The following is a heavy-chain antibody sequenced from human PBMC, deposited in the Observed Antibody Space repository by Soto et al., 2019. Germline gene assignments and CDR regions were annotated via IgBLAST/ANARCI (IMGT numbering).Heavy chain of an antibody. D-gene: IGHD5-12*01. Sequence: SETLSLTCTVSGGSISSSYWSWIRQSPGTGLEWIGYIYYTGTTNYNPSLKRRVTISLDTAKNQFSLNVNSLTTADTAVYFCARGGNRYSNTASGVGGFDFWGQGTLVTVSS. V-gene: IGHV4-59*01. CDR2: IYYTGTT. CDR1: GGSISSSY. J-gene: IGHJ4*02. CDR3: ARGGNRYSNTASGVGGFDF.